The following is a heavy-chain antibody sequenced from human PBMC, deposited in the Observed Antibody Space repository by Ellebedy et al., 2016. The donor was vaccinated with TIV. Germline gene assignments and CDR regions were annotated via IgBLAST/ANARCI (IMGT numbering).Heavy chain of an antibody. CDR3: ARRYYDSRGYPFDY. CDR2: ISGSSGNI. V-gene: IGHV3-21*01. Sequence: PGGSLRLSCAASGFTFSSYSMNWVRQAPGKGLEWVSVISGSSGNILYADSVKGRFTISRDNAKNSLYLQMNSLRAEDTAVYYCARRYYDSRGYPFDYWGQGTLVTVSS. CDR1: GFTFSSYS. D-gene: IGHD3-22*01. J-gene: IGHJ4*02.